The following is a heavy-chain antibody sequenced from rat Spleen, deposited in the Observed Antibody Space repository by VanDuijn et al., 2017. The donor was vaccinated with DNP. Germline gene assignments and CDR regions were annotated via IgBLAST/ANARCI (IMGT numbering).Heavy chain of an antibody. Sequence: EVQLVESGGGLVQPGNSLKLSCAASGFTFSDYYMAWVRQAPKKGLEWVAAISPSGSRPYSPDSVKGRFTISRDTAKSTLHLQMTSLRSEDTAAYFCTRDLHFGYNYAFDYWGQGVMVSVSS. CDR2: ISPSGSRP. D-gene: IGHD1-4*01. J-gene: IGHJ2*01. CDR3: TRDLHFGYNYAFDY. V-gene: IGHV5S10*01. CDR1: GFTFSDYY.